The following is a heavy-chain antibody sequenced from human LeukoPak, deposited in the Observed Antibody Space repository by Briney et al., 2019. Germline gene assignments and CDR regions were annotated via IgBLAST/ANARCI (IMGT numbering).Heavy chain of an antibody. D-gene: IGHD4-17*01. CDR1: GGTFSGYA. CDR2: IIPIFGTA. CDR3: ARDLQSIGDYGDSSHAFDI. V-gene: IGHV1-69*13. Sequence: GASVKVSCKASGGTFSGYAISWVRQAPGQGLEWMGGIIPIFGTANYAQKFQGRVTITADESTSTAYMELSSLRSEDTAVYYCARDLQSIGDYGDSSHAFDIWGQGTMVTVSS. J-gene: IGHJ3*02.